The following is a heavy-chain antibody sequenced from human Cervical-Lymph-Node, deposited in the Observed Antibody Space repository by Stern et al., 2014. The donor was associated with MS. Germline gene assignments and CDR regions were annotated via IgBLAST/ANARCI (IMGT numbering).Heavy chain of an antibody. V-gene: IGHV1-69*05. CDR2: TTPLFGTT. Sequence: VQLVESGAEVKKPGSSVKVSCTASGDSFSNPDIGWVRQAPGHGPEWLGGTTPLFGTTHYTQNFQGRVTLSTDVSTSTTYMELGSLRLEDTAVYYCARHQAGIAADWGQGTLVTVSS. D-gene: IGHD6-13*01. CDR1: GDSFSNPD. J-gene: IGHJ4*02. CDR3: ARHQAGIAAD.